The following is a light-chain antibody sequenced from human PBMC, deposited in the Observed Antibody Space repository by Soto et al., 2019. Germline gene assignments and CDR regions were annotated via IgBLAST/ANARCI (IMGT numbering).Light chain of an antibody. CDR3: SSYTGSSIDV. CDR1: NSDVGDYNY. V-gene: IGLV2-14*01. Sequence: QSALTQPASVSGSPGQSITISCTGTNSDVGDYNYVSWYQQHPGKAPKLMIYEVSNRPSGVSNRFSGSKSGNTASLTISGVQAEDEADYYCSSYTGSSIDVFGTGTKLTVL. CDR2: EVS. J-gene: IGLJ1*01.